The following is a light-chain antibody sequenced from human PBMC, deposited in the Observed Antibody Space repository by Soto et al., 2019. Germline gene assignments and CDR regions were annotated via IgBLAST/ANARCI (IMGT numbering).Light chain of an antibody. J-gene: IGKJ1*01. CDR2: KAS. Sequence: DIQMTQSPSTLSASVGDRVTITCRASQSISSWLAWYQQKPGKAPNLLIYKASNLESGVPSRFSGSGSGTEFTLTISSLQPDDFATYYCQHYDGYPWTFGQGTKVEIK. V-gene: IGKV1-5*03. CDR1: QSISSW. CDR3: QHYDGYPWT.